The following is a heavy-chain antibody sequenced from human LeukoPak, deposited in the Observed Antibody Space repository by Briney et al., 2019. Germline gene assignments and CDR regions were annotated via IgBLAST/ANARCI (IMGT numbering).Heavy chain of an antibody. CDR3: ARAFCSSTNCYSGDRYFDY. CDR2: INSDGSST. CDR1: GFTFSSYW. J-gene: IGHJ4*02. V-gene: IGHV3-74*01. D-gene: IGHD2-2*02. Sequence: GGSLRLSCAASGFTFSSYWMHWVRQAPGKGLVWVSRINSDGSSTSYADSVKGRFTISRDNAKNTLYLQMNSLRAEDTAVYYCARAFCSSTNCYSGDRYFDYWGQGTLVTVSS.